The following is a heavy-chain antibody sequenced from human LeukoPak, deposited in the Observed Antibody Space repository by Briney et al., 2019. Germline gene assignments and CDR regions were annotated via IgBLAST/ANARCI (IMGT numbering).Heavy chain of an antibody. CDR3: ARDEHDYGSGTYYRRASTFDI. J-gene: IGHJ3*02. Sequence: ASVKVSCEASGYTFTSYGISWVRQAPGQGLEWMGWISANNGYTNYAQKLQGRVTMTTDTSTTTAYMELTSLTSDGTAVYYCARDEHDYGSGTYYRRASTFDIWGQGTMVTVSS. CDR2: ISANNGYT. D-gene: IGHD3-10*01. CDR1: GYTFTSYG. V-gene: IGHV1-18*04.